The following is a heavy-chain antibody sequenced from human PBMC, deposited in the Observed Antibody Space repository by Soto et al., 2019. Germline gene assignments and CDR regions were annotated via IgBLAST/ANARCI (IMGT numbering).Heavy chain of an antibody. CDR3: ARGDIVRVVFDI. V-gene: IGHV3-30-3*01. CDR2: ISYDGSNK. J-gene: IGHJ3*02. D-gene: IGHD2-8*02. CDR1: GFTFSSYA. Sequence: GGSLRLSCAASGFTFSSYAMHWVRQAPGKGLEWVAVISYDGSNKYYADSVKGRFTISRDNSKNTLYLQMNSLRAEDTAVYYCARGDIVRVVFDIWGQGTMVTVSS.